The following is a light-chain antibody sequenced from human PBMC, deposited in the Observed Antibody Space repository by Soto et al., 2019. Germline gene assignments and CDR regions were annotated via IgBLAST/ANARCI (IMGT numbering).Light chain of an antibody. V-gene: IGKV3-20*01. CDR3: QQYITLPHT. Sequence: ENVLTQSPGTLSLSPGERATLSCRASQSVTNNFFAWYQQRPGQAPRLIIYGISNRATGIPDRFSGSGSGTDFTLTISRLEPEDFVVYYCQQYITLPHTFGQGTKLEVK. CDR2: GIS. CDR1: QSVTNNF. J-gene: IGKJ2*01.